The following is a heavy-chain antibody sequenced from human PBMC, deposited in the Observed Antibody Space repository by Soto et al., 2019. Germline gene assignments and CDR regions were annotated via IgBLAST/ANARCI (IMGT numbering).Heavy chain of an antibody. Sequence: GGSLRLSCAASGFTFSSYAMHWVRQAPGKGLEYVSAISSNGGSTYYANSVKGRFTISRDNSKNTLYLQMGSLRAEDIAVYYCAREFGAGIAAAGTGFDPWGQGTLVTVSS. CDR2: ISSNGGST. J-gene: IGHJ5*02. V-gene: IGHV3-64*01. D-gene: IGHD6-13*01. CDR3: AREFGAGIAAAGTGFDP. CDR1: GFTFSSYA.